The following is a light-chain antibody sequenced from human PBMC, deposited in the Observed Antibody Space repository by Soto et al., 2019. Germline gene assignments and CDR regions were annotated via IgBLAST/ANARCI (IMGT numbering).Light chain of an antibody. CDR3: QLANNLLRP. J-gene: IGKJ1*01. CDR1: QTFSSW. CDR2: AAS. V-gene: IGKV1-12*01. Sequence: CGDVGESRTMTCLAGQTFSSWVAWYQQKPGKAPKLLIYAASSLQSGVPSRFSGSGSGTDLTHTICILHPEDLPSCYCQLANNLLRPFGDGTKVDIK.